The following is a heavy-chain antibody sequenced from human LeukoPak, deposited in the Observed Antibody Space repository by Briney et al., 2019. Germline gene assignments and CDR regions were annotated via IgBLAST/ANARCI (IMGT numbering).Heavy chain of an antibody. V-gene: IGHV3-7*05. CDR2: INQDGSEK. CDR1: GFTFSTYW. D-gene: IGHD2-2*02. CDR3: ARGDTPCDY. Sequence: RGSSGDLCAASGFTFSTYWMRWVGQAPGKGLEWVANINQDGSEKYYVDSVKCRFTSSRENTKSSLYLHMNSVRGEDTAVYYCARGDTPCDYWGQGTLVTVSS. J-gene: IGHJ4*02.